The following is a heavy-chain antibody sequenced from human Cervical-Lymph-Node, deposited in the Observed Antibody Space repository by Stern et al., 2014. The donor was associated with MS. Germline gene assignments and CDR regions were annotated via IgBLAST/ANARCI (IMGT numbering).Heavy chain of an antibody. J-gene: IGHJ3*01. CDR1: GGSISTSF. D-gene: IGHD3-10*01. CDR3: ARDKSGTYWAFDL. V-gene: IGHV4-59*01. CDR2: ISNRGSP. Sequence: QVQLVESGPGLVKPSETLSLTCSVSGGSISTSFWSWIRQPPGKGLEWIGYISNRGSPAYNPSLKSRVTISLDTSKKQFSLSLSSVTAADTALYYCARDKSGTYWAFDLWGPGTMVTVSS.